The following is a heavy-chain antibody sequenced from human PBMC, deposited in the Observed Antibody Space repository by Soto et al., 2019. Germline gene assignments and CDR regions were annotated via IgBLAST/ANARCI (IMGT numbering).Heavy chain of an antibody. CDR3: ARVDKYYDSSGYPDAFDI. CDR1: GFTFSSYS. D-gene: IGHD3-22*01. Sequence: LRLSCAASGFTFSSYSMNWVRQAPGKGLEWVSSISSSSSYIYYADSVKGRFTISRDNAKNSLYLQMNSLRAEDTAVYYCARVDKYYDSSGYPDAFDIWGQGTMVTVSS. V-gene: IGHV3-21*01. J-gene: IGHJ3*02. CDR2: ISSSSSYI.